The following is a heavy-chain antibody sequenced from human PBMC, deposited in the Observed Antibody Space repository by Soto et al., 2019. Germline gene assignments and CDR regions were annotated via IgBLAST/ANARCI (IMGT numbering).Heavy chain of an antibody. D-gene: IGHD3-9*01. CDR3: ARRRYYDILTGYYLWFDP. CDR1: GFTFSSYS. Sequence: GGSLRLSCAASGFTFSSYSMNWVRQAPGKGLEWVSSISSSSSHIYYADSVKGRFTISRDNAKNSLYLQMNSLRAEDTAVYYCARRRYYDILTGYYLWFDPWGQGTLVTVSS. CDR2: ISSSSSHI. V-gene: IGHV3-21*01. J-gene: IGHJ5*02.